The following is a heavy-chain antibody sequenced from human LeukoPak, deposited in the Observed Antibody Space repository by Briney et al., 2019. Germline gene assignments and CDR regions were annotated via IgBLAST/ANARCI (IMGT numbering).Heavy chain of an antibody. J-gene: IGHJ6*02. V-gene: IGHV1-69*13. CDR3: ARDQTRDYYYGMDV. CDR1: GGTFSSYA. CDR2: IIPIFGKA. Sequence: GASVKVSCKASGGTFSSYAISWVRQAPGQGLEWMGGIIPIFGKANYAQKFQGRVTITADESTSTAYMELSSLRSEDTAVYYCARDQTRDYYYGMDVWGQGTTVTVSS.